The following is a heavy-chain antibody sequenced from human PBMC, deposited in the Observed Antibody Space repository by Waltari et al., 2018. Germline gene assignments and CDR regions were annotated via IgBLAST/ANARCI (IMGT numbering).Heavy chain of an antibody. D-gene: IGHD1-26*01. V-gene: IGHV4-34*01. J-gene: IGHJ4*02. Sequence: QVQLQQWGAGLLKPSETLSLTCAAYGGSFSAYYWSWIRQPPGKGLEWIGEINHSGSTNYNPSLKSRVTISVDTSKNQFSLKLSSVTAADTAVYYCARKGAWAYFDYWGQGTLVTVSS. CDR3: ARKGAWAYFDY. CDR2: INHSGST. CDR1: GGSFSAYY.